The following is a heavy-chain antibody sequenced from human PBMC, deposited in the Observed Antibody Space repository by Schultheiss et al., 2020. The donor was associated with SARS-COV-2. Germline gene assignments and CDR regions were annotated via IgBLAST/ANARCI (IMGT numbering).Heavy chain of an antibody. J-gene: IGHJ4*02. CDR2: VYSGGGT. D-gene: IGHD3-22*01. V-gene: IGHV3-66*01. CDR3: ARGRDSSGYYPYYFDY. Sequence: GESLKISCAASGFIVSSNYMTWVRRAPGKGLEWVSVVYSGGGTYYADSVKGRFTISRDNSKNTLYLQMNSLRAEDTAVYYCARGRDSSGYYPYYFDYWGQGTLVTVSS. CDR1: GFIVSSNY.